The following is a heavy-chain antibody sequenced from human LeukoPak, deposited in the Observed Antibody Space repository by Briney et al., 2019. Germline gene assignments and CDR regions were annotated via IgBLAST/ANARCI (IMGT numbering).Heavy chain of an antibody. CDR3: ARYSSSWYYFDY. CDR2: ISYDGSNK. Sequence: PGGSLRLSCAASGFTFSSCAMHWVRQAPGKGLEWVAVISYDGSNKYYADSVKGRFTISRDNSKNTLYLQMNSLRAEDTAVYYCARYSSSWYYFDYWGQGTLVTVSS. V-gene: IGHV3-30-3*01. D-gene: IGHD6-13*01. CDR1: GFTFSSCA. J-gene: IGHJ4*02.